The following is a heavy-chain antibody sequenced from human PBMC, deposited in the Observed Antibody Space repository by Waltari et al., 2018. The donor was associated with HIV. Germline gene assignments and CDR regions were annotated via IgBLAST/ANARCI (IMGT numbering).Heavy chain of an antibody. Sequence: QVQLQQWGAGLLKPSETLSLSCAVYGASFDIYSWNWLRQPPGKGLEWIGEINESGRSNYNPSLKSRVTISLDTSKKQFSLKLSSVIDADTAVYFCAKGPPAWGNVYNVHWIFDVWGRGTLVTVSS. CDR3: AKGPPAWGNVYNVHWIFDV. J-gene: IGHJ2*01. V-gene: IGHV4-34*01. CDR1: GASFDIYS. CDR2: INESGRS. D-gene: IGHD3-16*01.